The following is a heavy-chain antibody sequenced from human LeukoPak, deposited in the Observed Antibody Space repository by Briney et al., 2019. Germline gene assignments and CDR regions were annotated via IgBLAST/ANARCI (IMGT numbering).Heavy chain of an antibody. CDR1: GFTCSNAW. CDR2: IKSKTDGGTT. D-gene: IGHD3-9*01. J-gene: IGHJ5*02. V-gene: IGHV3-15*01. Sequence: GGSLRLSCAASGFTCSNAWMSWVRQAPGKGVEWVGRIKSKTDGGTTDYAAPVKGRFTISRDDSKNTLYLQMNRLKTEDTAVYYCTTDPTQTYYEILTGYYGENWFDPCGQGTLVTVSS. CDR3: TTDPTQTYYEILTGYYGENWFDP.